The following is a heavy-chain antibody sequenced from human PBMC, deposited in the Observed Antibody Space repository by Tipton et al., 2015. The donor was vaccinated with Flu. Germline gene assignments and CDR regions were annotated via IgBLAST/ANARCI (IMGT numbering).Heavy chain of an antibody. CDR3: ARGPESIVGATGGWFDP. CDR1: GGSFSGYY. CDR2: INHSGST. Sequence: LRLSCAVYGGSFSGYYWSWIRQPPGKGLEWIGEINHSGSTNYNPSPKSRVTISVDTSKNQFSLKLSSVTAADTAVYYCARGPESIVGATGGWFDPWGQGTLVTVSS. J-gene: IGHJ5*02. D-gene: IGHD1-26*01. V-gene: IGHV4-34*01.